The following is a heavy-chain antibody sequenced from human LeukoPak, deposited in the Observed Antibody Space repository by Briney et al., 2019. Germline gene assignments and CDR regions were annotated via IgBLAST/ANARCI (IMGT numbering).Heavy chain of an antibody. J-gene: IGHJ6*03. Sequence: ASVTVSCTASGYTFTGYYMHWVRQAPGQGLEWMGWINPNSGGTNYAQKFQGRVTMTRDTSISTAYMELSRLRSDDTAVYYCARDRGVDYCSGGSCSHYYYYMDVWGKGTTVTISS. CDR2: INPNSGGT. CDR1: GYTFTGYY. D-gene: IGHD2-15*01. CDR3: ARDRGVDYCSGGSCSHYYYYMDV. V-gene: IGHV1-2*02.